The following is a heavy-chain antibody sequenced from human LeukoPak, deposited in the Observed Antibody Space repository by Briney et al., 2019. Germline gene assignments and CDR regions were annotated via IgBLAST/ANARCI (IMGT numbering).Heavy chain of an antibody. CDR2: INPSGGST. V-gene: IGHV1-46*01. CDR1: GYTFTSYG. CDR3: ARDGDYGDSHAFDI. Sequence: GPVKVSCKASGYTFTSYGISWVRQAPGQGLEWMGIINPSGGSTSYAQKFQGRVTMTRDMSTSTDYMELSSLRSEDTAVYYCARDGDYGDSHAFDIWGQGTMVTVSS. D-gene: IGHD4-17*01. J-gene: IGHJ3*02.